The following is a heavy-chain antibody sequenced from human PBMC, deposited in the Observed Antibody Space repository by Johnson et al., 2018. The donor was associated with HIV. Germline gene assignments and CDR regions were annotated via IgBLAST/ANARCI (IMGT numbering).Heavy chain of an antibody. J-gene: IGHJ3*02. CDR1: RFSVSSNY. CDR2: INWSGGST. D-gene: IGHD3-22*01. CDR3: AKAPTYDSSGYYVDACDI. V-gene: IGHV3-53*01. Sequence: VQLVESGGGLIQPGGSLRLSCAASRFSVSSNYMTWVRQALGKGLEWVSGINWSGGSTGYEDSRKGRFTILRDNARNSLYLQMNSMRAEDTAVYYCAKAPTYDSSGYYVDACDIWGQGTMVTVSS.